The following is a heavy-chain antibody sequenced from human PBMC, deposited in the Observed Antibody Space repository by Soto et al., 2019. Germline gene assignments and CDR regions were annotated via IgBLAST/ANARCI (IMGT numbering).Heavy chain of an antibody. CDR3: AKLGVSDIVVVPDAQADNYYYMDV. J-gene: IGHJ6*03. D-gene: IGHD2-2*01. Sequence: PGGSLRLSCAASGVTFSSYAMSWVRQAPGKGLEWVSAISGSGGSTYYADSVKGRFTISRDNSKNTLYLQMNSLRAEDTAVYYCAKLGVSDIVVVPDAQADNYYYMDVWGKGTTVTVS. CDR1: GVTFSSYA. CDR2: ISGSGGST. V-gene: IGHV3-23*01.